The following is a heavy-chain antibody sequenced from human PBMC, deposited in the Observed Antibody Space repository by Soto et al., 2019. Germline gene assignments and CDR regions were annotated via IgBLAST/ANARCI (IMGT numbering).Heavy chain of an antibody. D-gene: IGHD3-22*01. Sequence: SVRVSCRASGYTFTSYGISWVRQPPGQGLEWMGGIIPIFGTANYAQKFQGRVTITADESTGTAYMELSSLRSEDTAVYYCASELAGSGYYLSPFDIWGQGTMVTVSS. CDR1: GYTFTSYG. J-gene: IGHJ3*02. V-gene: IGHV1-69*13. CDR2: IIPIFGTA. CDR3: ASELAGSGYYLSPFDI.